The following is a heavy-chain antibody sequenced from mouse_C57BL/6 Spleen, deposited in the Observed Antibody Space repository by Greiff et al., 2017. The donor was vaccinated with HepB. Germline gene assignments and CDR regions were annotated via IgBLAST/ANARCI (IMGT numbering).Heavy chain of an antibody. D-gene: IGHD1-1*01. J-gene: IGHJ2*01. CDR2: IYPGDGDT. V-gene: IGHV1-80*01. Sequence: VKLQESGAELVKPGASVKISCKASGYAFSSYWMNWVKQRPGKGLEWIGQIYPGDGDTNYNGKFKGKATLTADKSSSTAYMQLSSLTSEDSAVYFCARIGYYGSSYGFDYWGQGTTLTVSS. CDR1: GYAFSSYW. CDR3: ARIGYYGSSYGFDY.